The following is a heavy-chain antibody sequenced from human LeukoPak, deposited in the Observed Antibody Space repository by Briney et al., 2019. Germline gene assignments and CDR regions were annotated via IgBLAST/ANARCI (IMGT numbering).Heavy chain of an antibody. J-gene: IGHJ3*02. V-gene: IGHV4-34*01. CDR1: GGSFSGYY. Sequence: SETLSLTCAVYGGSFSGYYWSWIRQPPGKGLEWIGEINHSGSTNYNPSLKSRVTISVDTSKNQFSLKLSSVTAADTAVYYCARDPIRAFDIWGQGTMVTVSS. D-gene: IGHD3-3*02. CDR2: INHSGST. CDR3: ARDPIRAFDI.